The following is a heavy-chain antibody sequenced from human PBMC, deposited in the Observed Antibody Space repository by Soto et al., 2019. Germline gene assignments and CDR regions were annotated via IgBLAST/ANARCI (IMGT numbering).Heavy chain of an antibody. CDR1: GYTFTSYG. V-gene: IGHV1-18*01. J-gene: IGHJ6*02. Sequence: ASVKVSCKASGYTFTSYGISWVRQAPGQGLEWMGWISAYNGNTNYAQKLQGRVTMTTDTSTSTAYMELRSPRSDDTAVYYCARGGYCSSTSCYAWNYYYYGMDVWGQGTTVTVSS. CDR2: ISAYNGNT. CDR3: ARGGYCSSTSCYAWNYYYYGMDV. D-gene: IGHD2-2*01.